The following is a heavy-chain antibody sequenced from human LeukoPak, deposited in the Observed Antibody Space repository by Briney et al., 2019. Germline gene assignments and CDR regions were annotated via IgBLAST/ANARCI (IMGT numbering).Heavy chain of an antibody. J-gene: IGHJ4*02. Sequence: ASVKVSCKASGYTFTSYGISWVRQAPGQGLEWMGWISAYNGNTNYAQKLQGRVTMTRDTSISTAYMELSRLRSDDKAVYYCARGPYDFWSGYTSPVYWGQGALVTVSS. CDR2: ISAYNGNT. V-gene: IGHV1-18*01. CDR1: GYTFTSYG. D-gene: IGHD3-3*01. CDR3: ARGPYDFWSGYTSPVY.